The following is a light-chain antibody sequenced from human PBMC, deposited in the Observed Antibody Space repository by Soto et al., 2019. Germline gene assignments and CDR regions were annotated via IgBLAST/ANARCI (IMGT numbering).Light chain of an antibody. J-gene: IGKJ4*01. CDR3: QQYYTAPEPLT. CDR2: WAS. Sequence: DIVLTQSPDSLAVFLGERATIKCRSSQSLFYGPNSKNYLAWYQQKPGQPPKLLMYWASTRQSGVPDRFTGXXXXXXXXXXXXSXQAEDVAVYYCQQYYTAPEPLTFGGGTKVEI. V-gene: IGKV4-1*01. CDR1: QSLFYGPNSKNY.